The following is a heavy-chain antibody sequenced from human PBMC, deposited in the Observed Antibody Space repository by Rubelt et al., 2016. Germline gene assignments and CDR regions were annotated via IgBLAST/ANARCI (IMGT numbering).Heavy chain of an antibody. J-gene: IGHJ1*01. CDR1: GFTFSSYS. CDR2: ISCSIIYI. D-gene: IGHD6-13*01. CDR3: ARDIGASGR. Sequence: EVQLVESGGGLIQPGGSLRLSCAASGFTFSSYSMNWVRQAPGKGLEWVSSISCSIIYIYYADAVNVRFTISRDNAKISLYLPMNGLRAEETAVYYCARDIGASGRWCQGTLVTVSS. V-gene: IGHV3-21*06.